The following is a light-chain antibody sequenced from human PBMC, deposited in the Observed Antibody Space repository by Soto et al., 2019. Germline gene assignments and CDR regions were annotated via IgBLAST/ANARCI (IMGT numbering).Light chain of an antibody. Sequence: VLTQSPSTLSLSPGESATLSCRASQSVSSYLAWYQHKPGQAPRILISGASSRASGIPDRLSGSGSGTDLNLSISRLQSADFAVYYGQKYGSSPWTCGQGTKVEIK. V-gene: IGKV3-20*01. CDR1: QSVSSY. CDR2: GAS. CDR3: QKYGSSPWT. J-gene: IGKJ1*01.